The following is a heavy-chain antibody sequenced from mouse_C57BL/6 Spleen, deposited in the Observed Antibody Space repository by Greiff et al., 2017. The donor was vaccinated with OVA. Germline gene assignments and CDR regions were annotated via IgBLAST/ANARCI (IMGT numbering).Heavy chain of an antibody. J-gene: IGHJ2*01. Sequence: VQLQQSGAELVRPGASVTLSCKASGYTFTDYEMHWVKQTPVHGLDWIGACDPETGGTAYTPKFKGKAILTADTSSSTAYMELRSLTSEDSSFYYWTRPIYYGSRNYFDYWGQGTTLTVSS. CDR3: TRPIYYGSRNYFDY. V-gene: IGHV1-15*01. D-gene: IGHD1-1*01. CDR1: GYTFTDYE. CDR2: CDPETGGT.